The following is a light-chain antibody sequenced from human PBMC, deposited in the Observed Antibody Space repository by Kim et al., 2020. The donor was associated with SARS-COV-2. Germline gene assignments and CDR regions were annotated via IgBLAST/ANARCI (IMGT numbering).Light chain of an antibody. CDR3: QQRSNWPLT. J-gene: IGKJ4*01. Sequence: LSPGERAPLSCRASQSVSSYLAWYQQKPGQAPRLLIYEASDRATGIPARFSGSGSGTDFTLTISSLEPEDFAVYYCQQRSNWPLTFGGGTKVDIK. CDR1: QSVSSY. V-gene: IGKV3-11*01. CDR2: EAS.